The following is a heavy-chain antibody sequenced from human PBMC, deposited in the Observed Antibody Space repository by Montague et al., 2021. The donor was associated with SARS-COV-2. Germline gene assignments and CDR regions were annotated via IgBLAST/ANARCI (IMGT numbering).Heavy chain of an antibody. CDR2: ISSSSYT. CDR3: AASLGSITIFGVVTMGYFDY. V-gene: IGHV3-11*03. J-gene: IGHJ4*02. D-gene: IGHD3-3*01. Sequence: SLRLSCPASGFTFSDYYMSWIRQAPGKGLEWVSYISSSSYTNYADSVKGRFTISRDNAKNSLYLQMNSLRAEDTAVYYCAASLGSITIFGVVTMGYFDYWGQGTLVTVSS. CDR1: GFTFSDYY.